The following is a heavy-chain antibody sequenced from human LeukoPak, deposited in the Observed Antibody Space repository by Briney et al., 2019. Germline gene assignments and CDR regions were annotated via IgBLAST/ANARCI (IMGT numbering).Heavy chain of an antibody. D-gene: IGHD2-2*01. J-gene: IGHJ5*02. CDR2: MNPNSGNT. Sequence: ASVKVSCKASGYTFTSYDINWVRQATGQGLEWMGWMNPNSGNTGYAQKFQGRVTMTRNTSISTAYMELSSLRSEDTAVYYCARGLCSSTSCYRRWFDPWGQGTLVTVSS. V-gene: IGHV1-8*01. CDR1: GYTFTSYD. CDR3: ARGLCSSTSCYRRWFDP.